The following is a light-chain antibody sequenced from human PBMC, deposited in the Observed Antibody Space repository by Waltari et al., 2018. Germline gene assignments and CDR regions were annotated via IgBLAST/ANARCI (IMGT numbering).Light chain of an antibody. CDR2: DVS. CDR3: CSYAGDAVYM. J-gene: IGLJ3*02. Sequence: QSALTQPRPVSGSPGQPVTIPCPATRRDLGPYRYVSWYQHHPGKAPKVMIFDVSRRPSGVPDRFSGSKSGNTASLTISGLQAEDEADYYCCSYAGDAVYMFGGGTKVTVL. V-gene: IGLV2-11*01. CDR1: RRDLGPYRY.